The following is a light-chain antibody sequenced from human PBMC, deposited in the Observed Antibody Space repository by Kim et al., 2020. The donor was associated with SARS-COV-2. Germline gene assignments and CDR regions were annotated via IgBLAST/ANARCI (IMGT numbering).Light chain of an antibody. V-gene: IGLV3-19*01. J-gene: IGLJ2*01. CDR2: GKN. CDR3: KSRDNGGNLL. CDR1: SLRSYY. Sequence: SSELTQDPAVSVALGQTVRITCQGDSLRSYYASWYQQRPGQAPVLVIHGKNNRPSGIPDRLSGSSSGNTASLTITGAQAEDEADFYCKSRDNGGNLLVGG.